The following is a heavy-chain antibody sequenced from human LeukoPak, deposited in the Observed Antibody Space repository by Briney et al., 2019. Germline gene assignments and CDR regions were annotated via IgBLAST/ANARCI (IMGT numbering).Heavy chain of an antibody. D-gene: IGHD6-13*01. CDR2: TYYRSKWYN. Sequence: SQTLSLTCAISGDSASSNTPAWNWIRQSPSRGLKWLGRTYYRSKWYNDYAVSVRSRITINPDTAKNQFSLQLNSVTPEDTAVYYCARQQRGAFDYWGQGTLVTVSS. J-gene: IGHJ4*02. CDR1: GDSASSNTPA. CDR3: ARQQRGAFDY. V-gene: IGHV6-1*01.